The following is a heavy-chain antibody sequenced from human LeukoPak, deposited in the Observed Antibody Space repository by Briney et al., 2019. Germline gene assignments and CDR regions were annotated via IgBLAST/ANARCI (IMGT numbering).Heavy chain of an antibody. CDR3: AKGDRSGSYYNSVDH. J-gene: IGHJ5*02. CDR2: INGDGGST. D-gene: IGHD1-26*01. V-gene: IGHV3-43*02. Sequence: PGGSLRLSCAASGFTFDDYAMHWVRQGPGKGLEWVSLINGDGGSTYYADSVKGRFTISRDNSKNSLYLEMNSLRTEDTAFYYCAKGDRSGSYYNSVDHWGQGTLVTVSS. CDR1: GFTFDDYA.